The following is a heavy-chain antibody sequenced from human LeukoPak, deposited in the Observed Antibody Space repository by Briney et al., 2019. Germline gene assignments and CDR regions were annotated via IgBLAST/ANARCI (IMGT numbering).Heavy chain of an antibody. D-gene: IGHD2-8*01. V-gene: IGHV3-48*01. J-gene: IGHJ4*02. Sequence: GGSLRLSCAASGFTFSEYSMNWVRQAPGKGLEWASYISNSGTSIYYADSVKGRFTISRDNAKNSLYLQMSSLRAEDTALYYCARDRGYCTNGVCHDYDYWGQGTLVTVSS. CDR2: ISNSGTSI. CDR1: GFTFSEYS. CDR3: ARDRGYCTNGVCHDYDY.